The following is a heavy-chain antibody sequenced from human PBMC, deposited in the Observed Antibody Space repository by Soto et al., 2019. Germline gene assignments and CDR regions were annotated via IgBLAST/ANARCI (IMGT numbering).Heavy chain of an antibody. J-gene: IGHJ3*02. V-gene: IGHV4-39*07. Sequence: SETLSLTCSVSGGSISRSLSYWGWIRQPPGKGLEWIGSIYYSGTTYYKPSLESRVTISLDTSKNQFSLKLTSVTAADTAVYYCARDHVFGYSSAPIDIWGQGTMVTVSS. D-gene: IGHD6-19*01. CDR2: IYYSGTT. CDR3: ARDHVFGYSSAPIDI. CDR1: GGSISRSLSY.